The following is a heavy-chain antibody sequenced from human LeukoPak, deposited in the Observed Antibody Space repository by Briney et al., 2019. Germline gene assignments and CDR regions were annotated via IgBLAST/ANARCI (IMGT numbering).Heavy chain of an antibody. D-gene: IGHD1-7*01. CDR2: SRNKANSYTT. CDR3: ARVRGNFPDF. V-gene: IGHV3-72*01. Sequence: PGGSLRLSCAASGFTFSDYYMSWIRQAPGKGLEWVGRSRNKANSYTTEYAASVKGRFTISRDESESSLYLQMTSLKTEDTAVYYCARVRGNFPDFWGQGTLVTVSS. J-gene: IGHJ4*02. CDR1: GFTFSDYY.